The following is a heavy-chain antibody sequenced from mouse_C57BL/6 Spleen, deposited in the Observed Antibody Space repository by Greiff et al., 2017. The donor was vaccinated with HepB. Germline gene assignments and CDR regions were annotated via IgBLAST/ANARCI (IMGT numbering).Heavy chain of an antibody. J-gene: IGHJ2*01. CDR1: GYTFTSYW. D-gene: IGHD4-1*01. Sequence: VKLQQPGAELVKPGASVKLSCKASGYTFTSYWMQWVKQRPGQGLEWIGEIDPSDSYTNYNQKFKGKATLTVDTSSSTAYMQLSSLTSEDSAVYYCARFWDGDYWGQGTTLTVSS. V-gene: IGHV1-50*01. CDR2: IDPSDSYT. CDR3: ARFWDGDY.